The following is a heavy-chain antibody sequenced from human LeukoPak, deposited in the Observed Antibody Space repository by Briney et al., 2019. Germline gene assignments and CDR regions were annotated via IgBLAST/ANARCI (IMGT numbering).Heavy chain of an antibody. CDR3: AKISSSWYSDAFDI. CDR1: GCRFTSYW. J-gene: IGHJ3*02. CDR2: IYPGDSDT. V-gene: IGHV5-51*01. Sequence: GESLKISCKGSGCRFTSYWIGWVRQMPGKGLEWMGIIYPGDSDTRYSPSFQGQVTISADKSISTAYLQWSSLKASDTAMYYCAKISSSWYSDAFDIWGQGTMVTVPS. D-gene: IGHD6-13*01.